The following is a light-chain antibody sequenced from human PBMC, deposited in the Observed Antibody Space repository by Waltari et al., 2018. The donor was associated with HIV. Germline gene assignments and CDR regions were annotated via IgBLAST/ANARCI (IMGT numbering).Light chain of an antibody. Sequence: QSALTQPASVSGSPGQSITISCTGTSSDVGAYNYVSWYQQHPGKAPKIMIYEVSNRPSGVSNRFSGSKSGNTASLTISGLQAEDEADYYCSSYTSISTPVVFGGGTKLTVL. CDR3: SSYTSISTPVV. J-gene: IGLJ2*01. CDR2: EVS. CDR1: SSDVGAYNY. V-gene: IGLV2-14*01.